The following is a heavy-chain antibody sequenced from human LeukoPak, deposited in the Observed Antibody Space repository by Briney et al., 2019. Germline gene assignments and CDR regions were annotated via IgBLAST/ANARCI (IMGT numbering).Heavy chain of an antibody. J-gene: IGHJ4*02. Sequence: GGSLRLSCAVSGFTFSNYWMSWVRQAPGKGLEWVANIKQDGNEKYYVDSVKGRFTISRDKAKNSLYLQMNSLRAEDTAVYYCARDRQDDFWSAYYDYWGQGTLVTVSS. CDR2: IKQDGNEK. CDR3: ARDRQDDFWSAYYDY. D-gene: IGHD3-3*01. CDR1: GFTFSNYW. V-gene: IGHV3-7*01.